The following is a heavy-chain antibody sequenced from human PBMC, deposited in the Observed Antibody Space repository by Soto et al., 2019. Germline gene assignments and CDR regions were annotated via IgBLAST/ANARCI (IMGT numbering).Heavy chain of an antibody. CDR2: INPAGGST. CDR1: GYSFSNSY. D-gene: IGHD6-13*01. CDR3: ARYWAAAGPFDY. V-gene: IGHV1-46*01. Sequence: ASVKVSCKASGYSFSNSYVVWVRQAPGQGLEWMGVINPAGGSTTYAQKFQDRVTMTRDTSTSTAYIELRSLRSEDTAVYYCARYWAAAGPFDYWGQGTLVTVSS. J-gene: IGHJ4*02.